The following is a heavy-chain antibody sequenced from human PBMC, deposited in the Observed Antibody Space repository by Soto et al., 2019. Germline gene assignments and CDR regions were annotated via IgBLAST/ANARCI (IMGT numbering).Heavy chain of an antibody. CDR2: IWYDGSNK. Sequence: QVQLVESGGGVVQPGRSLRLSCAASGFTFSSYGMHWVRQAPGKGLEWVADIWYDGSNKYYADSVKGRFTISRDNSKNTLYLQMNSLRAEDTAVYYCARGSLGIVGATTSNGYYFDYWGQGTLVTVSS. D-gene: IGHD1-26*01. J-gene: IGHJ4*02. CDR1: GFTFSSYG. V-gene: IGHV3-33*01. CDR3: ARGSLGIVGATTSNGYYFDY.